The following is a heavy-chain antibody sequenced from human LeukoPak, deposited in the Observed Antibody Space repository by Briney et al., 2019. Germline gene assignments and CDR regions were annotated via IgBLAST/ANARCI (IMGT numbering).Heavy chain of an antibody. Sequence: QPGGSLRLSCAASGFTFSNYGMRWVRQAPGKGLEWVAFIGYNGRSKYYGDSVKGRFTISRDNSKSTLYLQMNSLRGEDTAVYYCAREGTDAFDIWGQGTMVTVSS. V-gene: IGHV3-30*02. CDR2: IGYNGRSK. J-gene: IGHJ3*02. CDR3: AREGTDAFDI. D-gene: IGHD1-1*01. CDR1: GFTFSNYG.